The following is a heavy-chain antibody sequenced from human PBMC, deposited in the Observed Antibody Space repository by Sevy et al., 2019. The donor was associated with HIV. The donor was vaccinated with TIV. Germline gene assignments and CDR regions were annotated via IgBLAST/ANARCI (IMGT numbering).Heavy chain of an antibody. J-gene: IGHJ4*02. CDR3: ARDLKHSSGWYGAYDY. D-gene: IGHD6-19*01. Sequence: SETLSLTCTVSGGSISGYYWSWIRQPAGKGLEWIGRIYTSGSTNYNPSLKSRVTMSVDTSKNQFSLKLSSVTAADTAVYYCARDLKHSSGWYGAYDYWGQGTLVTVSS. CDR2: IYTSGST. V-gene: IGHV4-4*07. CDR1: GGSISGYY.